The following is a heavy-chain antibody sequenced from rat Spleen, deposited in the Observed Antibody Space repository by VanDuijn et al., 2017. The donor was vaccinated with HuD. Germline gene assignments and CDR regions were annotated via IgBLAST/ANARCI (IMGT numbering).Heavy chain of an antibody. CDR3: ATLGGSYNYFDY. J-gene: IGHJ3*01. CDR1: GFTFSDYY. CDR2: ISSEGRSS. V-gene: IGHV5-29*01. D-gene: IGHD1-2*01. Sequence: EVQLVESGGGLVQPGRSLKLSCIASGFTFSDYYMAWVRQAPTKGLEWVATISSEGRSSYYRDSVKGRFTISRDNAKSTLFLRMDSLRSEDTATYYCATLGGSYNYFDYWGQGALVTVSS.